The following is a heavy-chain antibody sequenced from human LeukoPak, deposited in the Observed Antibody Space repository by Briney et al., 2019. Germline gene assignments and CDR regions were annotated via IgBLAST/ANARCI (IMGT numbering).Heavy chain of an antibody. Sequence: SGGSLRLSCAASGFTFRSYAIYWVRQAPGKGLEWVSGISGSGGDTYFADPVKGRFTISRDHSKNTVFLQMDSLRAEDTAVYYCAKTTAGNSSGRYPGWPVDYWGQGTLVTVSS. CDR3: AKTTAGNSSGRYPGWPVDY. D-gene: IGHD6-19*01. V-gene: IGHV3-23*01. J-gene: IGHJ4*02. CDR1: GFTFRSYA. CDR2: ISGSGGDT.